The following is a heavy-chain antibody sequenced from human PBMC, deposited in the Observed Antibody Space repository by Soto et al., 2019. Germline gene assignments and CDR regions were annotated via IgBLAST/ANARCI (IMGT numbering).Heavy chain of an antibody. Sequence: EVQLLESGGGLGQPGGSLRLSCGASGFTFSNYAMSWVRQAPGKGLEWISGISGSDDDTYYADSVRGRFTISRDNSKNTLYLQMNSLRGEDTAVYCCAKNVGVSARYFDIWGQGTLVTVSS. CDR2: ISGSDDDT. CDR1: GFTFSNYA. J-gene: IGHJ4*02. V-gene: IGHV3-23*01. CDR3: AKNVGVSARYFDI. D-gene: IGHD2-21*01.